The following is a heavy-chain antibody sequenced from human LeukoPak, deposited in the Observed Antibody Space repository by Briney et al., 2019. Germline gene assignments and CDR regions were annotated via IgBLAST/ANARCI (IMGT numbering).Heavy chain of an antibody. CDR2: FDPEDGET. V-gene: IGHV1-24*01. CDR1: GYTLTELS. J-gene: IGHJ4*02. D-gene: IGHD2-15*01. Sequence: GASVKVSCKVSGYTLTELSMHWVRQSPGKGLEWMGGFDPEDGETIYAQKFQGRVTMTEDTSTDTAYMELSSLRSEDTAVYYCATDPLYCSGGSCYSAALDYWGQGTLVTVSS. CDR3: ATDPLYCSGGSCYSAALDY.